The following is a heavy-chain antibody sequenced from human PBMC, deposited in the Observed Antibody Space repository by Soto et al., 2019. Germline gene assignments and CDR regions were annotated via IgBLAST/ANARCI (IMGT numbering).Heavy chain of an antibody. CDR3: AKSMRGTANGMDV. D-gene: IGHD2-21*02. V-gene: IGHV3-9*01. J-gene: IGHJ6*02. CDR2: ISYYSGSI. Sequence: EVQLVESGGGLVQPGRSLRLSCAASGFRFDDYGMHWVRQVPGKRLEWVSGISYYSGSIGYADSVKCRFTISRNSAKNSLYMQMNSLSAEDTALYHCAKSMRGTANGMDVWGQGTTVAVCS. CDR1: GFRFDDYG.